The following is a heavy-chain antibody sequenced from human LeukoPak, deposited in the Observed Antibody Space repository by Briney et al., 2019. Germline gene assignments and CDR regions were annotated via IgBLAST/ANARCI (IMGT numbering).Heavy chain of an antibody. CDR1: GGSFSGYY. D-gene: IGHD1-26*01. V-gene: IGHV4-34*01. CDR2: INHSGST. Sequence: SETLSLTCAVYGGSFSGYYWSWIRQPPGKGLEWIGEINHSGSTNCNPSLKSRVTISVDTSKNQFSLKLSSVTAADTAVYYCASVRIVGATRYFDYWGQGTLVTVSS. J-gene: IGHJ4*02. CDR3: ASVRIVGATRYFDY.